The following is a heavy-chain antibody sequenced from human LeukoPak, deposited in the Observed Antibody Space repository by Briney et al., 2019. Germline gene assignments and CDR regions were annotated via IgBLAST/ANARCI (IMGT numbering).Heavy chain of an antibody. Sequence: PGGSLRLSCAASGSTFSDYYMSWIRQAPGKGLEWVSYISSSSSYTNYADSVKGRFTISRDNAKNSLYLQMNSLRAEDTAVYYCARDPRRRGYYGMDVWGKGTTVTVSS. D-gene: IGHD3-10*01. J-gene: IGHJ6*04. CDR1: GSTFSDYY. CDR3: ARDPRRRGYYGMDV. V-gene: IGHV3-11*06. CDR2: ISSSSSYT.